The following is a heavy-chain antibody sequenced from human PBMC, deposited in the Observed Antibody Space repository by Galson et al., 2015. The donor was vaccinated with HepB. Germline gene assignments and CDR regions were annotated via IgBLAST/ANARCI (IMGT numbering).Heavy chain of an antibody. D-gene: IGHD5-24*01. CDR3: AAAENGYNFDY. J-gene: IGHJ4*02. CDR1: GFTFSSYA. Sequence: SLRLSCAASGFTFSSYAMHWVRQAPGKGLEWVAVISYDGSNKYYADSVKGRFTISRDNSKNTLYLQMNSLRAEDTAVYYCAAAENGYNFDYWGQGTLVTVSS. V-gene: IGHV3-30-3*01. CDR2: ISYDGSNK.